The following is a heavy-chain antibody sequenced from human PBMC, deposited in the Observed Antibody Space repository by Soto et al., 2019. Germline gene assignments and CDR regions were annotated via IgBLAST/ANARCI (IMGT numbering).Heavy chain of an antibody. D-gene: IGHD4-4*01. J-gene: IGHJ6*02. CDR1: EYIFTNSW. Sequence: PGESLKISCKSYEYIFTNSWIGWVRQMPGKGLEWMGMIYPGDSDTRYSPSLQGHVTISADKSIGTAYLRWSSLKASDTAIYYCASTTVPQYYYYGMDVWGQGTTVTVSS. CDR2: IYPGDSDT. V-gene: IGHV5-51*01. CDR3: ASTTVPQYYYYGMDV.